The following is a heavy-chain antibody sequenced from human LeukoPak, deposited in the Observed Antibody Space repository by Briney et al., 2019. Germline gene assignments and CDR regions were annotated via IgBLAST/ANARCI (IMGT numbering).Heavy chain of an antibody. Sequence: ASVKVSCKASGYTFTSNYIHWVRQAPGQGLEWMGMIYPRDGSTSYAQKFQGRVTMTRDTSTSTVYMELSSLRSEDTAVYYCAREGTTGFDYWGQGTLVTVSS. CDR3: AREGTTGFDY. V-gene: IGHV1-46*01. CDR2: IYPRDGST. D-gene: IGHD4-11*01. CDR1: GYTFTSNY. J-gene: IGHJ4*02.